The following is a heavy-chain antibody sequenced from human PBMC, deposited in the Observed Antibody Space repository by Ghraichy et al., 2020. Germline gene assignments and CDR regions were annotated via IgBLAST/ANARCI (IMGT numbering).Heavy chain of an antibody. D-gene: IGHD2-21*01. CDR3: ARWVYCGGDCYYFYYMDV. J-gene: IGHJ6*03. CDR2: ISGRSTYI. CDR1: GFTFSSYN. V-gene: IGHV3-21*01. Sequence: GGSLRLSCAAAGFTFSSYNMNWVRQAPGKGLEWVSSISGRSTYIYYADSVKGRFTISRDNAKNSLYLQMNSLIAEDTAVYYCARWVYCGGDCYYFYYMDVWGRGTTVTVSS.